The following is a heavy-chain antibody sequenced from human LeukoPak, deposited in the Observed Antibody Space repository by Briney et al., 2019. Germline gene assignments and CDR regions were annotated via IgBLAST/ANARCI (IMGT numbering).Heavy chain of an antibody. D-gene: IGHD4-17*01. CDR2: ISNSEGRT. CDR1: GFTFNSYA. V-gene: IGHV3-23*01. Sequence: GGSLRLSCAASGFTFNSYAMSWVRQAPGKGLEWVSGISNSEGRTYYADSVKGRFTISRDNSKNTLYLQMNSLRAEDTAVYYCARDLDYGDPNAFDIWGQGTMVTVSS. J-gene: IGHJ3*02. CDR3: ARDLDYGDPNAFDI.